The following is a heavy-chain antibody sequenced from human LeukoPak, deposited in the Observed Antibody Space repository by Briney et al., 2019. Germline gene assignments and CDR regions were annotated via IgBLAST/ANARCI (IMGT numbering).Heavy chain of an antibody. J-gene: IGHJ4*02. CDR2: INSDVSST. CDR1: GFTFSSYW. CDR3: ERGAPVIVVVVAATPDY. D-gene: IGHD2-15*01. V-gene: IGHV3-74*01. Sequence: GGSLRLSCAASGFTFSSYWMHWVRQAPGKGLGWVSRINSDVSSTTYAGSVKGRFTISRDNDKKTLYLQMTSLRAEDTAVYYCERGAPVIVVVVAATPDYWGQGTLVTVSS.